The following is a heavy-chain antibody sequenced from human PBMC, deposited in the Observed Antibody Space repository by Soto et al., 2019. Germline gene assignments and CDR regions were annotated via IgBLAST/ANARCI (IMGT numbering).Heavy chain of an antibody. V-gene: IGHV3-48*02. D-gene: IGHD2-15*01. J-gene: IGHJ6*02. Sequence: EVQLVESGGGLVQPGGSLRLSCAASGFTFSSYNMNWVRQAPGKGLEWIADISKSSTTINYADSVKGRFTISRDNAKNSLYLKMNSLRDEDTAVYYCAKDGGSFYYDGMDVWGQGTTVTVSS. CDR1: GFTFSSYN. CDR2: ISKSSTTI. CDR3: AKDGGSFYYDGMDV.